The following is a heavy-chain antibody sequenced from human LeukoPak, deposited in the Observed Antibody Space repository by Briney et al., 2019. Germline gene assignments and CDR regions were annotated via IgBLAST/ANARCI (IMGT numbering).Heavy chain of an antibody. Sequence: PSETLSLTCTVSGGSISSSSYYWGWIRQPPGKGLEWIGSTYYSGSTYYNPSLKSRVTISVDTSKNQFSLKLSSVTAADTAVYYCARHGDYSNFLDYWGQGTLVTVSS. CDR1: GGSISSSSYY. D-gene: IGHD4-11*01. V-gene: IGHV4-39*01. J-gene: IGHJ4*02. CDR2: TYYSGST. CDR3: ARHGDYSNFLDY.